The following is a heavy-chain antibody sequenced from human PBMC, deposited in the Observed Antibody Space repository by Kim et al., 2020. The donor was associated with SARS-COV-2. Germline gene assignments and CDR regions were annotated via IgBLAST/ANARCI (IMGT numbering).Heavy chain of an antibody. D-gene: IGHD6-13*01. Sequence: NYNPSLKSRVTISVDKSKNQFSLKLSSVTAADTAVYYCARAPLTAAGIDYWGQGTLVTVSS. CDR3: ARAPLTAAGIDY. J-gene: IGHJ4*02. V-gene: IGHV4-4*02.